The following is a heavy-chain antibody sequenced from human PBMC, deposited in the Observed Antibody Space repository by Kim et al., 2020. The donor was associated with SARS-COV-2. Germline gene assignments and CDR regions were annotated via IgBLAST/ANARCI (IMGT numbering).Heavy chain of an antibody. V-gene: IGHV3-21*01. CDR1: GFTFSNYN. D-gene: IGHD6-19*01. CDR2: ITSSSYI. CDR3: ARGAGYASGWVAAEYFQH. Sequence: GGSLRLSCAASGFTFSNYNMTWVRQAPGKGLEWVSTITSSSYIYYADSVKGRFTISRDNAKNSLSLQMNSLRAEDTAVYYCARGAGYASGWVAAEYFQHWGQGTLVTVSS. J-gene: IGHJ1*01.